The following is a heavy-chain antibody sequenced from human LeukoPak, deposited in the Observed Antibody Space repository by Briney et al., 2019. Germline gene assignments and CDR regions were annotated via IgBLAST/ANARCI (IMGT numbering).Heavy chain of an antibody. D-gene: IGHD2-2*01. J-gene: IGHJ3*02. CDR2: IYYSGST. Sequence: SETLSLTCTVSGGSISSYYWGWIRQPPGKGLEWIGSIYYSGSTYYNPSLKSRVTISVDTSKNQFSLKLSSVTAADTAVYYCASGRPGQCGRTNCYDHYFDIWGQGTMVTASS. V-gene: IGHV4-39*01. CDR3: ASGRPGQCGRTNCYDHYFDI. CDR1: GGSISSYY.